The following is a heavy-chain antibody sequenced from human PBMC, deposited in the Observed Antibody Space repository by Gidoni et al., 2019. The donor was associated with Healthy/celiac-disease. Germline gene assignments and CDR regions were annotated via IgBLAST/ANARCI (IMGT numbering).Heavy chain of an antibody. CDR1: GGSFSGYS. Sequence: QVQLQQWGAGLLKPSETMSLTFAVYGGSFSGYSWSWIRQPPGKGLEWIGEINHSGSTNYNPSLKSRVTISVDTSKNQFSLKLSSVTAADTAVYYCARGESIAARRLDYWGQGTLVTVSS. V-gene: IGHV4-34*01. CDR3: ARGESIAARRLDY. CDR2: INHSGST. J-gene: IGHJ4*02. D-gene: IGHD6-6*01.